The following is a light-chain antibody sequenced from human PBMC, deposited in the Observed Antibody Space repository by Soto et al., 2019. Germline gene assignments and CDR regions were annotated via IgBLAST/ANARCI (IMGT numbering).Light chain of an antibody. Sequence: DIQTTQSPSTLSASVGDRVTITCRASQSISSWLAWYHPKPGKAPKLLIYKASSLESGVPSRFSGSGSGTEFTLTISSLQPDDFATYYCQQYKAYWTFGQGTKVDIK. V-gene: IGKV1-5*03. CDR1: QSISSW. CDR3: QQYKAYWT. J-gene: IGKJ1*01. CDR2: KAS.